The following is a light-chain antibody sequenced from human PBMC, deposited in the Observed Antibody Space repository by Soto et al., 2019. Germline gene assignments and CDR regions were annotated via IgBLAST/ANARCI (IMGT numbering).Light chain of an antibody. Sequence: EILLTQSPVTLSLSPGERATLSCRASQRINNYLAWYQQKPGQAPRLLIYDISNRATGIPARFSGSGSGTDFTLTIRSLEPEDFAVYYCQQRSNWPPLTFGGGTRVE. CDR1: QRINNY. J-gene: IGKJ4*01. CDR3: QQRSNWPPLT. CDR2: DIS. V-gene: IGKV3-11*01.